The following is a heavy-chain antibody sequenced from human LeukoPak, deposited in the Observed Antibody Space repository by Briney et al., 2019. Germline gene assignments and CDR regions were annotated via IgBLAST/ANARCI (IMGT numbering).Heavy chain of an antibody. V-gene: IGHV3-23*01. J-gene: IGHJ4*02. CDR1: GFTFSSYA. CDR3: AKRLCRGSTSCYVDN. Sequence: GGSLRLSWAASGFTFSSYAMSWDRQAPGKGLEWVSAISGSAGSTYYADSVKGRFTISRDNSKNTLYLQMHSLRVEDTAVYYCAKRLCRGSTSCYVDNWGQGTLVTVSS. CDR2: ISGSAGST. D-gene: IGHD2-2*01.